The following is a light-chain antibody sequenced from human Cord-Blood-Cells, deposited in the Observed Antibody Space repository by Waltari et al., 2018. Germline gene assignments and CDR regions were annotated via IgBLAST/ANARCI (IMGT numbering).Light chain of an antibody. V-gene: IGLV2-11*01. CDR3: CSYAGSYTLV. CDR2: DVS. CDR1: SSHVGGYNY. Sequence: QSALTQPCSVSGSPGQSVTISCTGTSSHVGGYNYVSWYQQHPGKAPKPMTYDVSKRPSGVPDRFSGSKSGNTASLTISGLQAEDEADYYCCSYAGSYTLVFGGGTKLTVL. J-gene: IGLJ3*02.